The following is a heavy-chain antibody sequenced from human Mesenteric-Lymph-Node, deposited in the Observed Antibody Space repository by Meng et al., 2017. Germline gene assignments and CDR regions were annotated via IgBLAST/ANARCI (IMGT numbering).Heavy chain of an antibody. D-gene: IGHD6-19*01. V-gene: IGHV2-5*02. Sequence: QISLKESGPTLVKPPQPLTLTCTFSGFSLSTSGVGVGWIRQPPGKALEWLALIYWDDDKRYSPSLKSRLTITKDTSKNQVVLTMTNMDPVDTATYYCAHRPRSDIAVAGYYFDYWGQGTLVTVSS. CDR2: IYWDDDK. J-gene: IGHJ4*02. CDR3: AHRPRSDIAVAGYYFDY. CDR1: GFSLSTSGVG.